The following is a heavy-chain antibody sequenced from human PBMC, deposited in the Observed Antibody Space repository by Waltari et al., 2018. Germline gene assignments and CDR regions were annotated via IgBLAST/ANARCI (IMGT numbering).Heavy chain of an antibody. V-gene: IGHV1-69*01. D-gene: IGHD2-21*02. CDR2: IIPIFGTA. J-gene: IGHJ6*02. Sequence: QVQLVQSGAEVKKPGSSVKVSCKASGGTFSSYAISWVRQAPGQGLEWMGGIIPIFGTANYAQKFQGRVTITADESTSTAYMELSSLRSEDTAVYYCAGAYCGGDCYGALYYYYGMDVWGQGTTVIVSS. CDR3: AGAYCGGDCYGALYYYYGMDV. CDR1: GGTFSSYA.